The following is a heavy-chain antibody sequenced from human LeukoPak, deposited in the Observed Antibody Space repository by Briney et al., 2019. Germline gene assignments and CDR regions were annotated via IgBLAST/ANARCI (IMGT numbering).Heavy chain of an antibody. CDR1: GFSFSNFW. D-gene: IGHD6-6*01. Sequence: PGGSLRLSCAASGFSFSNFWMHWVRQAPGKGLVWVSRIDSDGRTTSYADSVKGRFTFSRDNAKNSLYLQMNSLRAEDTAVYYCARDFEARPSYYYYYMDVWGKGTTVTVSS. J-gene: IGHJ6*03. CDR3: ARDFEARPSYYYYYMDV. CDR2: IDSDGRTT. V-gene: IGHV3-74*01.